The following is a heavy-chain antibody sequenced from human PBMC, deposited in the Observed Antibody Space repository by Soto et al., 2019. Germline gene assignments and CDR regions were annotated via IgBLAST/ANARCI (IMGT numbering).Heavy chain of an antibody. CDR3: AADRGYSGYDYFFYYYYGMDA. V-gene: IGHV1-58*01. D-gene: IGHD5-12*01. CDR1: GFTFTSSA. Sequence: GASVKVSCKASGFTFTSSAVQWVRQARGQRLEWIGWIVVGSGNTNYAQKFQERVTITRDMSTSTAYMELSSLRSEDTAVYYCAADRGYSGYDYFFYYYYGMDAWGQGTTVTVSS. J-gene: IGHJ6*02. CDR2: IVVGSGNT.